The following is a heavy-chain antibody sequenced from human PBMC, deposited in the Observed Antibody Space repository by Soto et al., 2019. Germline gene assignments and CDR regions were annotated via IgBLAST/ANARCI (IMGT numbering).Heavy chain of an antibody. CDR1: GFPFSAFA. CDR3: ARSVRPLSWSDS. D-gene: IGHD3-10*01. Sequence: EVQMLESGGDLVQPGGSLRLSCAASGFPFSAFAMNWVRQAPGKGLEWVSGIGGSGASIYYADSVKGRFTISRDNFMNALYMQMNNMRAEDTAVYYCARSVRPLSWSDSWGQGTLVTVSS. V-gene: IGHV3-23*01. J-gene: IGHJ5*01. CDR2: IGGSGASI.